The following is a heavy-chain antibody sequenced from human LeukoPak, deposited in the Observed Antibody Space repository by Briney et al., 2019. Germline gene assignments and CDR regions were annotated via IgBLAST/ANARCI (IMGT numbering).Heavy chain of an antibody. CDR1: GGSFSGYY. Sequence: SETLSLTFAVYGGSFSGYYWSWIRQPPGKGLEWIGEINHSGSTNYNPSLKSRVTISVDTSKNQFSLKLSSVTAADTAVYYCASHNGYYYDSSGYSFDYWGQGTLVTVSS. CDR3: ASHNGYYYDSSGYSFDY. V-gene: IGHV4-34*01. J-gene: IGHJ4*02. D-gene: IGHD3-22*01. CDR2: INHSGST.